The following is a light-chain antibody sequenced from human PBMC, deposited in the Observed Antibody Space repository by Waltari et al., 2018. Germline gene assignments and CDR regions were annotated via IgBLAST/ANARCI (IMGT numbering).Light chain of an antibody. CDR3: CSYAGSYTVL. CDR2: DVT. CDR1: SSDLGASKY. Sequence: QSALTQPRSVSGSPGQSVTISCTGTSSDLGASKYASWYQQYPGKAPNPMIYDVTKRPAGVPDRFSGPKSGNTASLTISGLQAEDEADYYCCSYAGSYTVLFGGGTKLTVL. V-gene: IGLV2-11*01. J-gene: IGLJ2*01.